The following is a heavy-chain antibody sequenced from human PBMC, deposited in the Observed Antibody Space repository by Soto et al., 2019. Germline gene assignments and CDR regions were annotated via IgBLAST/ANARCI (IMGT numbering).Heavy chain of an antibody. Sequence: ASVKVSCKASGYTLTGYYMHWVRQAPGQGLEWMGWISANSGGTNYAQKLQGRVTMTTDTSTSTAYMELRSLRSDDTAVYYCARDRVLGSGYYCYWGQGTLVTVSS. CDR1: GYTLTGYY. CDR3: ARDRVLGSGYYCY. CDR2: ISANSGGT. J-gene: IGHJ4*02. D-gene: IGHD3-22*01. V-gene: IGHV1-2*02.